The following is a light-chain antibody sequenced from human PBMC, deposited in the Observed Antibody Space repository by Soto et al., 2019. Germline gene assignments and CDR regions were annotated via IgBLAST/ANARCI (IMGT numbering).Light chain of an antibody. CDR2: AAS. V-gene: IGKV1-39*01. Sequence: DIQMTQSPSSLSASVGDRVTITCRASQSISSYLNWYQQKPGKAPKLLIYAASSLQSGVPSRFSGSGPCTDFTLTITSLQPEDFATYYCQQSYSTPRDACGQGTMLEIK. CDR3: QQSYSTPRDA. J-gene: IGKJ2*01. CDR1: QSISSY.